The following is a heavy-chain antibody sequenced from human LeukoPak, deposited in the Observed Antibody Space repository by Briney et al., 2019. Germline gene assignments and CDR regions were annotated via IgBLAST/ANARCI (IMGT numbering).Heavy chain of an antibody. CDR2: IYYSGST. V-gene: IGHV4-30-4*01. D-gene: IGHD2-2*01. J-gene: IGHJ5*02. CDR3: ASPGVPAAIMSWFDP. Sequence: SETLSLTCTVSGGSISSGDYYWTWIRQPPGKGLEWIGYIYYSGSTYYNPSLKSRVTMSVDTSKNQFSLKLSSVTAADTAVYYCASPGVPAAIMSWFDPWGQGTLVTVSS. CDR1: GGSISSGDYY.